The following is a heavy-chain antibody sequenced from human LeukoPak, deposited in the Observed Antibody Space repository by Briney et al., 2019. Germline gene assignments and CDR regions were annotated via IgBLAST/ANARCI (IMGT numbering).Heavy chain of an antibody. D-gene: IGHD3-22*01. Sequence: ASVKVSCKASGGTFSSYAISWVRQAPGQGLEWMGWISAYNGNTNYAQKLQGRVTMTTDTSTSTAYMELRSLRSDDTAVYYCARVFRYYDSSGYYYLGEDYWGQGTLVTVSS. CDR2: ISAYNGNT. CDR3: ARVFRYYDSSGYYYLGEDY. V-gene: IGHV1-18*01. CDR1: GGTFSSYA. J-gene: IGHJ4*02.